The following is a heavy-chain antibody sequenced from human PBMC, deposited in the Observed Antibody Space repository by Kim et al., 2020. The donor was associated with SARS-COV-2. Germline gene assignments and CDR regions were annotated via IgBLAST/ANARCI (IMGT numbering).Heavy chain of an antibody. D-gene: IGHD5-12*01. CDR2: IYYSGST. Sequence: SETLSLTCTVSGGSISSSSYYWGWIRQPPGKGLEWIGSIYYSGSTYYNPSPKSRVTISVDKSKNQFSLKLSSVTATDTAVYYCARLSDYEESDYWGQGTLVAVSS. J-gene: IGHJ4*02. V-gene: IGHV4-39*01. CDR3: ARLSDYEESDY. CDR1: GGSISSSSYY.